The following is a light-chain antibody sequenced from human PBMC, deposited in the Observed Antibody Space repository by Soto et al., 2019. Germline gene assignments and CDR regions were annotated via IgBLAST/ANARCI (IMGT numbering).Light chain of an antibody. CDR3: SSYTSISTYV. Sequence: QSVLTQPASGSGSPGQSITISCTWTSSDVGGYDFVSWYQHHPGKAPRLMIYDVSHRPSGVSDRFSASKSGNTASLTISRLLAEDEADYYCSSYTSISTYVFGTGTKVTVL. CDR2: DVS. V-gene: IGLV2-14*03. J-gene: IGLJ1*01. CDR1: SSDVGGYDF.